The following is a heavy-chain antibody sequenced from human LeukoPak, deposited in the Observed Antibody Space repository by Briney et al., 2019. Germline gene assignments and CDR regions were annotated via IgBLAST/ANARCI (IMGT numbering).Heavy chain of an antibody. Sequence: GGSLRLSCSGSGFTFSSYSMHWVRQAPGRGLEYVSGITSNGGSTYYADSMKGRFTISRDNSKNTLYLQMSSLRAEDTAVYYCARDIAVAGNYFDYWGQGTLVNVSP. J-gene: IGHJ4*02. D-gene: IGHD6-19*01. CDR2: ITSNGGST. V-gene: IGHV3-64D*06. CDR1: GFTFSSYS. CDR3: ARDIAVAGNYFDY.